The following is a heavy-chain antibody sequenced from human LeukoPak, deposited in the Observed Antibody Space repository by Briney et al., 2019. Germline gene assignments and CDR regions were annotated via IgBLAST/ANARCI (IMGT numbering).Heavy chain of an antibody. CDR1: EFTVSTNY. D-gene: IGHD4-11*01. CDR2: VQHIGGET. CDR3: ATYSILNAREFRY. J-gene: IGHJ1*01. V-gene: IGHV3-7*01. Sequence: GGSLRLSCAASEFTVSTNYMNWVRQAPGKGLEWVANVQHIGGETYYVDSVKGRFTISRDNAKNSVYLQMNSLGADDTAVYYCATYSILNAREFRYWGQGTLVTVTS.